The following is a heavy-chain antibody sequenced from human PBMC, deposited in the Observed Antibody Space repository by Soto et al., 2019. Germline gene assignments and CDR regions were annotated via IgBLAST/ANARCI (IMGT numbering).Heavy chain of an antibody. CDR2: ISYDGSNE. CDR3: AIGDVKMHTNAAFEI. CDR1: GFTFSSYG. Sequence: GGSLRLSCAASGFTFSSYGMHWVRQAPGKGLEWVALISYDGSNEYFADSVKGRFTISRDNSKNTLYLQMNSLRADDTAVYYCAIGDVKMHTNAAFEIWAQGTM. D-gene: IGHD1-1*01. J-gene: IGHJ3*02. V-gene: IGHV3-30*03.